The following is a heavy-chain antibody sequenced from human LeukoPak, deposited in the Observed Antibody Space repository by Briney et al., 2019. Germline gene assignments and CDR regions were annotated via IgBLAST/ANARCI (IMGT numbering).Heavy chain of an antibody. D-gene: IGHD7-27*01. V-gene: IGHV3-7*04. CDR1: GFTFSSYW. CDR2: IKQDGSEK. J-gene: IGHJ3*02. CDR3: ARINWGLKAFDI. Sequence: GGSLRLSCAASGFTFSSYWMSWVRQAPGKGLEWVANIKQDGSEKYCVESVKGRFTISRDNAKNSLFLQMKGLRAEDTAVYYCARINWGLKAFDIWGQGTMVTVSS.